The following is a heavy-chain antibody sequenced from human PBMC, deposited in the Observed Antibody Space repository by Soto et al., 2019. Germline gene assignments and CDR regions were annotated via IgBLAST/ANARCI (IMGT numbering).Heavy chain of an antibody. CDR3: AKVGYSSPMSYYYEMDV. D-gene: IGHD6-19*01. CDR1: RVAFSKFI. Sequence: QAQLEQSGGEVKKPGSSVKVSCKASRVAFSKFIVTWVRQAPGVGLEWVGGIIPVFGTANYAQKFQGRVTITGDESTSTSYMEVNNLRSEDTAVYYCAKVGYSSPMSYYYEMDVWGQGTPVTVSS. V-gene: IGHV1-69*01. CDR2: IIPVFGTA. J-gene: IGHJ6*02.